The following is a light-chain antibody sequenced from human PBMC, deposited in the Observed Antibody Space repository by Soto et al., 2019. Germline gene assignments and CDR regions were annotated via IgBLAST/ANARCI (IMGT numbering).Light chain of an antibody. CDR3: AAWDDSLNGYV. J-gene: IGLJ1*01. CDR1: SSNIGSNS. Sequence: QSVLNQPPSASGTHGQRVTISCSGSSSNIGSNSVNWYQQLPGTAPKLLIYSSDRRPSGVPDRFSGSKSGTSASLAISGLQSEDEADYYCAAWDDSLNGYVFGTGTKVTVL. CDR2: SSD. V-gene: IGLV1-44*01.